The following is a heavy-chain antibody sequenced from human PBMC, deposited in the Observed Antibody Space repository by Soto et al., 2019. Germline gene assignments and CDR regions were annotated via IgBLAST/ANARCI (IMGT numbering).Heavy chain of an antibody. Sequence: EVQLVESGGGLVKPGGSLRLSCAASGFTFSNAWMSWVRQAPGKGLEWVGRIKSKTDGGTTDYAAPVKGRFTISRDDSKNTLYLQMNSLKTEDTAVYYCTTDIVVVTAHQVGFYDAFDIWGQGTMVTVSS. CDR2: IKSKTDGGTT. D-gene: IGHD2-21*02. J-gene: IGHJ3*02. V-gene: IGHV3-15*01. CDR1: GFTFSNAW. CDR3: TTDIVVVTAHQVGFYDAFDI.